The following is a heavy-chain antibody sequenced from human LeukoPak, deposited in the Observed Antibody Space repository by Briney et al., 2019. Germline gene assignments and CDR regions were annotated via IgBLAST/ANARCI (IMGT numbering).Heavy chain of an antibody. CDR3: ARDQYSGHWYYALDI. Sequence: GGSLRLSCAASGFTFSSYSMNWVRQAPGKGLEWLSYISSRISVIYYADSVKGRFTISRDNAKNSLYLQMNSLRDEDTAVYYCARDQYSGHWYYALDIWGQGTMVTVSS. V-gene: IGHV3-48*02. CDR2: ISSRISVI. J-gene: IGHJ3*02. D-gene: IGHD6-19*01. CDR1: GFTFSSYS.